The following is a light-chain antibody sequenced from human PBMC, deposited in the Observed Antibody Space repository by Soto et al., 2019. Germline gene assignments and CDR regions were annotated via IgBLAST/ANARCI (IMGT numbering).Light chain of an antibody. CDR2: DAS. J-gene: IGKJ4*01. V-gene: IGKV3-20*01. Sequence: EIVLTQSPGTLSFSPGESATLSCRASQSVGRNYLAWFQHKPDQAPMLLIYDASNRATGVPDRFSGSGSGTDFTLSVTRLEPEDFAVYYCHQYAVSPLTFGGGTTVEIK. CDR1: QSVGRNY. CDR3: HQYAVSPLT.